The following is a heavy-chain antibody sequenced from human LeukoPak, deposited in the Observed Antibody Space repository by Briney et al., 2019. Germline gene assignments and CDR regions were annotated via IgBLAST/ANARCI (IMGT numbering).Heavy chain of an antibody. V-gene: IGHV3-74*01. CDR2: INSDGSST. CDR3: ALGVEGNAFDI. D-gene: IGHD5-24*01. Sequence: GGSLRLSCAASGFTLSSYWMHWVRQAPGKGLVWVSRINSDGSSTSYADSVKGRFTISRDNAKNTLYLQMNSLRAEDTAVYYCALGVEGNAFDIWGQGTMVTVSS. CDR1: GFTLSSYW. J-gene: IGHJ3*02.